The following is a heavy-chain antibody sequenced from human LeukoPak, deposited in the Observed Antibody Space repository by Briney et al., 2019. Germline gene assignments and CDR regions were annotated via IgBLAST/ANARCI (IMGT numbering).Heavy chain of an antibody. Sequence: GASVKVSCKASGYTFTGYYMHWVRQAPGQGLEWMGWINPNSGGTSYAQKFQGRVTMTRDTSTSTVYMELSSLRSEDTAVYYCAREDSSGYYTGNFDYWGQGTLVTVSS. J-gene: IGHJ4*02. CDR2: INPNSGGT. D-gene: IGHD3-22*01. CDR3: AREDSSGYYTGNFDY. CDR1: GYTFTGYY. V-gene: IGHV1-2*02.